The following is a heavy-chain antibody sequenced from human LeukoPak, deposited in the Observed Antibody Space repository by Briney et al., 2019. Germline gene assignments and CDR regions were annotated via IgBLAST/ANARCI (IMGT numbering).Heavy chain of an antibody. CDR2: ITISGHTK. Sequence: PGGSLRLSCAASGFDLNTYEMNWVRQAPGKGLEWIADITISGHTKNYADSAKGRFTISRDNAGPSLYLQMNSLRVEDTGVYYCARGDPHADLWGQGTLVTVSS. V-gene: IGHV3-48*03. J-gene: IGHJ5*02. CDR1: GFDLNTYE. CDR3: ARGDPHADL.